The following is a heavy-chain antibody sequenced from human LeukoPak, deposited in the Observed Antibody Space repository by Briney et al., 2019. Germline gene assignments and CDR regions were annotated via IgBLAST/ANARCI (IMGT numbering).Heavy chain of an antibody. V-gene: IGHV4-39*01. CDR3: ARLHDSRNTFYY. Sequence: PSDTLSLTCTLSGGSLSSSGYYWGWIRQPPGKGLEWFGSIYYSGITYYNPSLKSRVTISVDTSKNQFSLKLSSVTAADTAVYFCARLHDSRNTFYYWGEGTLVTVSS. D-gene: IGHD4-11*01. J-gene: IGHJ4*02. CDR2: IYYSGIT. CDR1: GGSLSSSGYY.